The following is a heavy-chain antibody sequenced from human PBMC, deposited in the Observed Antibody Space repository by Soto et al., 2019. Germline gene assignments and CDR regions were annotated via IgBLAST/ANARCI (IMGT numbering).Heavy chain of an antibody. D-gene: IGHD2-8*01. J-gene: IGHJ5*02. Sequence: GESLKISCAASGFTFSSYAMSWVRQAPVKGLEWVSAISGSGGSTYYADSVKGRFTISRDNSKNTLYLQMNSLRAEDTAVYYCAKDLNGAILPNWFDPWGKGTLVTVST. CDR3: AKDLNGAILPNWFDP. CDR2: ISGSGGST. CDR1: GFTFSSYA. V-gene: IGHV3-23*01.